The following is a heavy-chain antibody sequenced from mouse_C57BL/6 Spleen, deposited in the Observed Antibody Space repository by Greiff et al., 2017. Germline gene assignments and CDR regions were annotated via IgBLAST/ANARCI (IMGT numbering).Heavy chain of an antibody. Sequence: QVQLKESGAELVMPGASVKLSCKASGYTFTSYWMPWVKQRPGQGLEWIGEIDPSDSYTNYNQKFKGKSTLTVDKSSSTAYMQLSSLTSEDSAVYYCARGDYYGPLDDWGQGTTLTVSS. D-gene: IGHD1-1*01. V-gene: IGHV1-69*01. J-gene: IGHJ2*01. CDR2: IDPSDSYT. CDR3: ARGDYYGPLDD. CDR1: GYTFTSYW.